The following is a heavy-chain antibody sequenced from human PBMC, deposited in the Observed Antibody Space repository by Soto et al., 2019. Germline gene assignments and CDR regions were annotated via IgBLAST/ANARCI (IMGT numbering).Heavy chain of an antibody. CDR1: GGSISSGDYY. J-gene: IGHJ4*02. CDR2: IYYSGST. V-gene: IGHV4-30-4*01. D-gene: IGHD3-22*01. CDR3: ASRDSSGYLVY. Sequence: SETLSLTCTVSGGSISSGDYYWSWIRQPPGKGLEWIGYIYYSGSTYYNPSLKSRVTISVDTSKNQFSLKLSSVTAADTAVYYCASRDSSGYLVYWGQGTLVTVS.